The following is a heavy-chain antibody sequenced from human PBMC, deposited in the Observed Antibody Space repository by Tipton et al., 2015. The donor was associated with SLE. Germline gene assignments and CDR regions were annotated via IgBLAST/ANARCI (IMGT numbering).Heavy chain of an antibody. Sequence: TLSLTCTVSGDSISSHYWSWVRQPPGKGLECIGETNESGKTNYNPALKSRATLSVDTSRNQFSLRLTSVTAADTAVYYCARGKISWAVFVVKNYFDSWGQGTLVTVSS. CDR2: TNESGKT. D-gene: IGHD2-21*01. CDR3: ARGKISWAVFVVKNYFDS. V-gene: IGHV4-59*11. J-gene: IGHJ4*02. CDR1: GDSISSHY.